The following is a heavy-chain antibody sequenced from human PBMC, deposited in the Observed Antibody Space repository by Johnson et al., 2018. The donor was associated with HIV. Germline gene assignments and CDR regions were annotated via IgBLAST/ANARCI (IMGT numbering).Heavy chain of an antibody. Sequence: QVQLVESGGGVVQPGRSLRLSCAASGFTFSSYAMHWVRQAPGKGLEWVAVVSYDGSERYYADSVKGRFTISRDSSKNTLYLQMNSLRAEDTALYYCASHRSIAADDAFDIWGQGTMVTVSS. D-gene: IGHD6-13*01. CDR1: GFTFSSYA. CDR3: ASHRSIAADDAFDI. J-gene: IGHJ3*02. CDR2: VSYDGSER. V-gene: IGHV3-30*04.